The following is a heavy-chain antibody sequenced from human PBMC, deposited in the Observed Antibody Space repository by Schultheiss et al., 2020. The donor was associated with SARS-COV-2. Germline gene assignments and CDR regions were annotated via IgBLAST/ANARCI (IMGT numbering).Heavy chain of an antibody. CDR3: ARRQWLPRYFDL. CDR1: GGSISSSNW. Sequence: SETLSLTCAVSGGSISSSNWWSWVRQPPGKGLEWIGEINHSGSTYYNPSLKSRVTISVDTSKNQFSLKLSSVTAADTAVYYCARRQWLPRYFDLWGRGTLVTVSS. J-gene: IGHJ2*01. CDR2: INHSGST. V-gene: IGHV4-4*02. D-gene: IGHD6-19*01.